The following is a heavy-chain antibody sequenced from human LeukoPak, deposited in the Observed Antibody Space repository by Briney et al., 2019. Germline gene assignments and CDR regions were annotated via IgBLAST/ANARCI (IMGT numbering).Heavy chain of an antibody. V-gene: IGHV4-61*01. CDR2: IYYSGST. CDR1: GGSVSSGSYY. Sequence: SETLSLTCTVSGGSVSSGSYYWNWIRQPPGKGLEWMGYIYYSGSTSYNPSLKSRVTISVDTSKIQFSLKLTSVTAADTAVYYCARGRIAVALTGAFDIWGQGTMVSVSS. D-gene: IGHD6-19*01. CDR3: ARGRIAVALTGAFDI. J-gene: IGHJ3*02.